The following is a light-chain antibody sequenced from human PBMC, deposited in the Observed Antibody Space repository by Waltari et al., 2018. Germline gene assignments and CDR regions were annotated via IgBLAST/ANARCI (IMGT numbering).Light chain of an antibody. V-gene: IGLV1-40*01. CDR1: ISNIGANFD. CDR2: HNN. CDR3: QSFDRSLTSWV. J-gene: IGLJ3*02. Sequence: QSVLTQPPSVSGAPGQRVTISCTGGISNIGANFDVHWYQQLPGLAPRLLIYHNNNRPSGVPDRLPGSKSETSASLAITGLQAEDEADYYCQSFDRSLTSWVFGGGTKLTVL.